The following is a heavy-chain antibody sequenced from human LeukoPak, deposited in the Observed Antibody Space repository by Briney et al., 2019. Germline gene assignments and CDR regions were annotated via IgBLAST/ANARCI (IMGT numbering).Heavy chain of an antibody. CDR1: GFTFSSYA. Sequence: GGSLRLSCAASGFTFSSYAMSWVRQAPGKGLEWVLAISGSGGSTYYADSVKGRFTISRDNSKNTLYLQMDSLRAEDTAVYYCAKPNLGYGGKREYYFDYWGQGTLVTVSS. V-gene: IGHV3-23*01. CDR2: ISGSGGST. CDR3: AKPNLGYGGKREYYFDY. J-gene: IGHJ4*02. D-gene: IGHD4-23*01.